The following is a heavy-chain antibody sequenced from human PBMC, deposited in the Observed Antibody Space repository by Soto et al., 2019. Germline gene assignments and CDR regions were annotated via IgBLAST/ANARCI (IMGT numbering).Heavy chain of an antibody. CDR1: GGSISSGGYY. D-gene: IGHD4-4*01. CDR2: INHSGST. V-gene: IGHV4-31*03. Sequence: PSETLSLTCTVSGGSISSGGYYWSWIRQHPGKGLEWIGEINHSGSTNYNPSLKSRVTISVDTSKNQFSLKLSSVTAADTAVYYCARVRALHPIDYWGQGTLVTVSS. CDR3: ARVRALHPIDY. J-gene: IGHJ4*02.